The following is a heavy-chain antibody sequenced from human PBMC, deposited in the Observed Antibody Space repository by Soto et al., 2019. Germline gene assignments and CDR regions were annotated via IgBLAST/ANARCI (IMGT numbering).Heavy chain of an antibody. Sequence: GGSLILSGAASWFTFTRYSMNWVRQSPGKGLEWVSSISSTTNYIYYGDSMKGRFTISRDNAKNSLYLEMNSLRAEDTAVYYCARESEDLTSNFDYWGQGTLVTVSS. CDR3: ARESEDLTSNFDY. V-gene: IGHV3-21*06. J-gene: IGHJ4*02. CDR1: WFTFTRYS. CDR2: ISSTTNYI.